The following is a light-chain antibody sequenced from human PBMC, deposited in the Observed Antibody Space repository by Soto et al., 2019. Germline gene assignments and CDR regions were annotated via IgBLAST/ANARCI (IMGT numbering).Light chain of an antibody. Sequence: QSVLAPPASVSGSTGQSITISCTGTSSDVGAYNSVSWYQQHPHRAPQVIIYQGTQRPSGVSNRFSRSTSGNAASLTISALQADDEADYFCCSSAPESTYVFGTGTKVTVL. J-gene: IGLJ1*01. CDR2: QGT. V-gene: IGLV2-23*01. CDR3: CSSAPESTYV. CDR1: SSDVGAYNS.